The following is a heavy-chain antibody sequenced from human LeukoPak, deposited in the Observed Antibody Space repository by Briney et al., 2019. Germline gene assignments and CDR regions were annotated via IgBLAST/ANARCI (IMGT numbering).Heavy chain of an antibody. CDR1: GFTFSSYA. CDR2: ISGSGGTT. Sequence: GGSLRLSCEVSGFTFSSYAINWVRQAPGKGLEWISTISGSGGTTYYADSVRGRFTISRDNAKNSLYLQMNSLRAEDTALYHCARCSGHHERDAFDIWGQGTMVTVSS. J-gene: IGHJ3*02. D-gene: IGHD2-15*01. V-gene: IGHV3-23*01. CDR3: ARCSGHHERDAFDI.